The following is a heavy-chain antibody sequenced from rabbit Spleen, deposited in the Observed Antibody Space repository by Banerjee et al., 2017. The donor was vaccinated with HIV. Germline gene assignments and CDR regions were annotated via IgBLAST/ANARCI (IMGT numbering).Heavy chain of an antibody. J-gene: IGHJ4*01. D-gene: IGHD6-1*01. V-gene: IGHV1S40*01. CDR2: IYTGSGST. Sequence: QSLEESGGGLVQPEGSLTLTCTASGFSFSSYYYMCWVRQAPGKGLEWIGCIYTGSGSTYHASWAKGRFTISKTSSTTVTLQMTSLTAADTATYFCAKWVAYTDGASDLWGPGTLVTVS. CDR3: AKWVAYTDGASDL. CDR1: GFSFSSYYY.